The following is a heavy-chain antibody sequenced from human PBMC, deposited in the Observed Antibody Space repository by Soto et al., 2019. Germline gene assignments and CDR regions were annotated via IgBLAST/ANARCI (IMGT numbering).Heavy chain of an antibody. V-gene: IGHV1-3*01. J-gene: IGHJ3*02. CDR2: IIVGSGKT. CDR1: ECRFTSQT. Sequence: QVQFVQSGAEVKKPGASVKVSCKASECRFTSQTIHWVRQVPGQRPEWMGWIIVGSGKTQYSENFQGRLSITRDTSASTVYMDLSSLRSEDTAVYYCARLRFCGGDTCYPLDIWGQGTTVIVSS. CDR3: ARLRFCGGDTCYPLDI. D-gene: IGHD2-21*01.